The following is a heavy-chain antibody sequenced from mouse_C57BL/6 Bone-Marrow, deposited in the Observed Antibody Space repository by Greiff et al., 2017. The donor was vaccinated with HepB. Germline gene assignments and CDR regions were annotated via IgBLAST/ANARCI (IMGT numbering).Heavy chain of an antibody. D-gene: IGHD4-1*01. CDR3: ARWDFPLYYYAMDY. CDR1: GYTFTDYY. CDR2: INPYNGGT. J-gene: IGHJ4*01. Sequence: EVQLQQSGPVLVKPGASVKMSCKASGYTFTDYYMNWVKQSHGKSLEWIGVINPYNGGTSYNQKFKGKATLTVDKSSSTAYMELNSLTSEDSAVYYCARWDFPLYYYAMDYWGQGTSVTVSS. V-gene: IGHV1-19*01.